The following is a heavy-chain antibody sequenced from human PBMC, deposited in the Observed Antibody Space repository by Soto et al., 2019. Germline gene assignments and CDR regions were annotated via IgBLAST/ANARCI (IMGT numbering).Heavy chain of an antibody. CDR3: ARGKYGERYYYYYYYMDV. CDR2: FNLIGST. V-gene: IGHV4-34*01. D-gene: IGHD2-2*01. J-gene: IGHJ6*03. CDR1: GGSFSGYY. Sequence: PSETLSLTCAVYGGSFSGYYWSWIRQPPGKGLECIGEFNLIGSTNYTPSFKSRVTISVDTSKNHFSLKLSFVTAADTALFYCARGKYGERYYYYYYYMDVWGKGTTVTVSS.